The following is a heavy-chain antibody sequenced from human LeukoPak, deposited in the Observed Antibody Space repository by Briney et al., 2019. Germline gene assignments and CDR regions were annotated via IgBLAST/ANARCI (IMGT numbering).Heavy chain of an antibody. Sequence: GASVNASCKASGYTFTSYDINWVRQATGQGLEWMGWVNPNSGNTGYAQKFQGRVTTTRNTSISTAYMELSSLRSEDTAVYYCARLANWFDPWGQGTLVTVSS. CDR3: ARLANWFDP. J-gene: IGHJ5*02. CDR2: VNPNSGNT. CDR1: GYTFTSYD. V-gene: IGHV1-8*01.